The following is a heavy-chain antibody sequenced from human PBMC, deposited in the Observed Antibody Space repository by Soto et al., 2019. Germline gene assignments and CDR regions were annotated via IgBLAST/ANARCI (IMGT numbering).Heavy chain of an antibody. CDR1: GFTFSSYS. Sequence: PGGSLRLSCAASGFTFSSYSMNWVRQAPGKGLEWVSYIGSSSSTIYYADSVKGRFTISRDNAKNSLYLQMNSLRAEDTAVYYCARADSGYAHGYYYYGLDVWGQGTTVTVSS. CDR3: ARADSGYAHGYYYYGLDV. CDR2: IGSSSSTI. V-gene: IGHV3-48*01. D-gene: IGHD5-12*01. J-gene: IGHJ6*02.